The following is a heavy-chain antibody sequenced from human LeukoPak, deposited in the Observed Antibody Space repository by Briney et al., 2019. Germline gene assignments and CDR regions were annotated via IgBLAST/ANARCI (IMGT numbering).Heavy chain of an antibody. J-gene: IGHJ5*02. CDR3: ARGISDYGEHWFDP. CDR2: MNPNSGNT. V-gene: IGHV1-8*02. CDR1: GYTFTSYG. D-gene: IGHD4-17*01. Sequence: ASVKVSCKASGYTFTSYGINWVRQATGQGLEWMGWMNPNSGNTGYAQKFQGRVTMTRNTSISTAYMELSSLRSEDTAVYYCARGISDYGEHWFDPWGQGTLVTVSS.